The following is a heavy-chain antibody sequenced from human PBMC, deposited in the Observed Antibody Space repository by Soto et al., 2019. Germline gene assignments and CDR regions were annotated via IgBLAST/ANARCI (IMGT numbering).Heavy chain of an antibody. D-gene: IGHD1-26*01. CDR2: FYSGGST. CDR3: ATRVGTTGRYYFDF. V-gene: IGHV3-53*01. CDR1: GFTVSSNY. Sequence: GGSLRLSCAASGFTVSSNYMSWVRQAPGKGLEWVSVFYSGGSTYYSDSVKGRFTISRDNSKNTLYLQMNSLRAADTAVYYCATRVGTTGRYYFDFWGPGTLVTVSS. J-gene: IGHJ4*02.